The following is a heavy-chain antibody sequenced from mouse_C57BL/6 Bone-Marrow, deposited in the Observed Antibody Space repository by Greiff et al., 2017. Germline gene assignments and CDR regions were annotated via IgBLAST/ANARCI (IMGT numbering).Heavy chain of an antibody. V-gene: IGHV5-15*01. CDR2: ISNLAYSI. CDR3: ARHSTTVVAPYYYATDD. Sequence: EVQLVESGGGLVQPGGSLKLSCAASGFTFSDYGMAWVRQAPRKGPEWVAFISNLAYSIYYADTVTGRVTISREKAKNTLYLELSSLRSEDTAMYDYARHSTTVVAPYYYATDDWGQGTSVTSAS. CDR1: GFTFSDYG. J-gene: IGHJ4*01. D-gene: IGHD1-1*01.